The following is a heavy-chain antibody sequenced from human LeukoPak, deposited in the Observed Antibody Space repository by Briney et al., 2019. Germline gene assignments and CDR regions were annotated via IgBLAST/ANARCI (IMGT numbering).Heavy chain of an antibody. D-gene: IGHD4-23*01. J-gene: IGHJ6*02. V-gene: IGHV1-69*01. CDR2: IIPIFGTA. CDR3: ARHMTTVVSTMGYYYGMDV. Sequence: GSSVKVSFTTSGGTFSRCALSWVRQAPGQGLEWMGGIIPIFGTADYAQKFQGRVTITADESTSTAYMELSSLKSEDTAVYYCARHMTTVVSTMGYYYGMDVWGQGTTVTVSS. CDR1: GGTFSRCA.